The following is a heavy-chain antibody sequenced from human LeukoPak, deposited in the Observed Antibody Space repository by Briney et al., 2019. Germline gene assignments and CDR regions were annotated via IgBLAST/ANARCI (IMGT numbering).Heavy chain of an antibody. CDR2: INQDGSEK. Sequence: GGSLRLSCAASGFTFTNYWMNWVRQAPGKGLEWVANINQDGSEKYYVDSVEGRFTISRDNAKSSLYLQMNSLTAEDTALYYCARAQSGSGYRYSEYWGQGTLVTVSS. J-gene: IGHJ4*02. CDR1: GFTFTNYW. V-gene: IGHV3-7*01. CDR3: ARAQSGSGYRYSEY. D-gene: IGHD5-12*01.